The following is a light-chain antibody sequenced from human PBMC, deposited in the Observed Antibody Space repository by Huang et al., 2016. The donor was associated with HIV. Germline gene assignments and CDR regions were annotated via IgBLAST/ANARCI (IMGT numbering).Light chain of an antibody. CDR2: ATS. Sequence: DIQMTQSPSSLSASVGDRDTITCRVSQSISNSLAWYQQKPGKAPRRLLYATSKLESGVPARFSGSGSGTHYVLTTSTLQPEDFALYYCQQYHSKPRTFGRGTKVDIK. CDR1: QSISNS. V-gene: IGKV1-NL1*01. J-gene: IGKJ1*01. CDR3: QQYHSKPRT.